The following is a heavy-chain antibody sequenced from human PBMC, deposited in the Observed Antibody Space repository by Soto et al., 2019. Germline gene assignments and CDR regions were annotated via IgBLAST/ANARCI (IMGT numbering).Heavy chain of an antibody. CDR1: GYTFSDTA. Sequence: EVQLVESGGGLVQPGGSLKLSCAASGYTFSDTALHWVRQASGKGLEWVARVAAKNENYVTTYAASVQGRFSLSRDDSKNSAYLLMNSLKTEDTVIYYCSTYSGSSTIPAALGQGTLVTVSS. CDR3: STYSGSSTIPAA. V-gene: IGHV3-73*02. J-gene: IGHJ5*02. CDR2: VAAKNENYVT. D-gene: IGHD1-26*01.